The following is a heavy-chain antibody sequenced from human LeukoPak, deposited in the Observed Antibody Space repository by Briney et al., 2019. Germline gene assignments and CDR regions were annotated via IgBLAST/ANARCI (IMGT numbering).Heavy chain of an antibody. V-gene: IGHV3-23*01. D-gene: IGHD6-13*01. CDR2: ISGSGGST. J-gene: IGHJ4*02. Sequence: GGSLRLSCAASGFTVSSNYMSWVRQAPGKGLEWVSAISGSGGSTYYADSVKGRFTISRDNSKNTLYLQMNSLRAEDTAVYYCAAPGYSSSWYEDYWGQGTLVTVSS. CDR1: GFTVSSNY. CDR3: AAPGYSSSWYEDY.